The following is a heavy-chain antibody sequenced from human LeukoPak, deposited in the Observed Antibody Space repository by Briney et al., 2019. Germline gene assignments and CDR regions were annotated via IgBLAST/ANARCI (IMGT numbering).Heavy chain of an antibody. CDR1: GFTFSNYS. CDR2: ISSSSSYI. Sequence: GGSLRLSCAASGFTFSNYSMNWVRQAPGKGLEWVSSISSSSSYIYYADSVKGRFTISRDNAKNSLYLQMNSLRAEDTAVYYCARWVVVPAAPFDYWGQGTLVTVSS. CDR3: ARWVVVPAAPFDY. V-gene: IGHV3-21*01. J-gene: IGHJ4*02. D-gene: IGHD2-2*01.